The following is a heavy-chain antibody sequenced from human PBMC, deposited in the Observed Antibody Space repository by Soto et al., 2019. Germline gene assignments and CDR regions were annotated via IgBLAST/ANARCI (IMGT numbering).Heavy chain of an antibody. CDR2: IVVGSGNT. D-gene: IGHD5-12*01. V-gene: IGHV1-58*01. CDR3: AADLTYRGYDGEPYYYYGMDV. CDR1: GFTFTSSA. J-gene: IGHJ6*02. Sequence: ASVKVSCKASGFTFTSSAVQWVRQARGQRLEWIGWIVVGSGNTNYAQKFQERVTITRDMSTSTAYMELSSLRSEDTAVYYCAADLTYRGYDGEPYYYYGMDVWGQGTTVTVSS.